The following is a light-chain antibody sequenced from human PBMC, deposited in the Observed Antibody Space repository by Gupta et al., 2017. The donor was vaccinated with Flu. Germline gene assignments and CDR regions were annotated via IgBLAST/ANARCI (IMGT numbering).Light chain of an antibody. V-gene: IGLV1-44*01. CDR1: SSNIGSNN. Sequence: VTISCSGSSSNIGSNNVDCYQHHPGPAPKLLIYDNIKRRSGVPDRFSGSKSGTSAALSSISGLQSEDEADYYCAAWDDSLNGWVFGGGTKLTVL. CDR3: AAWDDSLNGWV. CDR2: DNI. J-gene: IGLJ3*02.